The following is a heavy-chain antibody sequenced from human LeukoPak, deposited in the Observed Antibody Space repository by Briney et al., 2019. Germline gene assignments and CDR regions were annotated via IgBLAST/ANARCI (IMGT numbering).Heavy chain of an antibody. V-gene: IGHV3-66*02. CDR1: EFTVSSNF. J-gene: IGHJ4*02. CDR2: IYSGGNT. Sequence: GGSLRLSCAASEFTVSSNFISWIRQAPGKGLEWVSVIYSGGNTFYADSVKGRFTISRDTSKNTLYLQMNSLRAEDTAVYYCARSGGLQKFDYWGQGTLVTVSS. CDR3: ARSGGLQKFDY. D-gene: IGHD4-11*01.